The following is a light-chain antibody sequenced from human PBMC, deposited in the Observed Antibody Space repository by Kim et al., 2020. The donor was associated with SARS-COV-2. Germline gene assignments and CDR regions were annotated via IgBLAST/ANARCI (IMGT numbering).Light chain of an antibody. J-gene: IGKJ5*01. Sequence: DIVLTQSPGTLSLSPGERATLSCRASQSVTSSYLACYQQKPGQAPRLLIYGASSRATGTPDRFSGSGSGKDFTLTISRLAREDVAVYFCQRCSGSPLTFGQGTRLEIK. CDR3: QRCSGSPLT. CDR2: GAS. V-gene: IGKV3-20*01. CDR1: QSVTSSY.